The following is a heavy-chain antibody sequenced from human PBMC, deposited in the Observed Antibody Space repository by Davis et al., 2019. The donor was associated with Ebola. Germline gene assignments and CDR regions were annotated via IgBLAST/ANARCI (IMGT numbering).Heavy chain of an antibody. J-gene: IGHJ6*02. Sequence: AASVKVSCKASGYTFTTYAMHWVRQAPGQRLEWMGWINAGNGNTKYSQKFQGRVTMTRDTSTSTVYMELSSLRSEDTAVYYCARELVMVIATSDYYYYGMDVWGQGTTVTVSS. D-gene: IGHD2-21*01. CDR1: GYTFTTYA. CDR2: INAGNGNT. V-gene: IGHV1-3*01. CDR3: ARELVMVIATSDYYYYGMDV.